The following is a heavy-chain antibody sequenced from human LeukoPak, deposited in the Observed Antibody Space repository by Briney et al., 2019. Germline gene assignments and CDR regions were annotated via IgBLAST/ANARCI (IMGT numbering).Heavy chain of an antibody. CDR2: IYYSGST. J-gene: IGHJ4*02. CDR1: GGSISSYY. Sequence: SETLSLTCTVSGGSISSYYWSCIRQPPGKGLEWIGYIYYSGSTNYNPSLKSRVTISVDTSKNQFSLKLSSVTAADTAVYYCARGYSSRYWGQGTLVTVSS. D-gene: IGHD6-13*01. CDR3: ARGYSSRY. V-gene: IGHV4-59*01.